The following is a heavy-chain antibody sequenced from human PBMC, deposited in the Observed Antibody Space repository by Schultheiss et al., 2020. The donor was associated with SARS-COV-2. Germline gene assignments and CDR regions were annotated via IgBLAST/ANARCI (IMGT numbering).Heavy chain of an antibody. CDR3: ARDHHAEGVDV. CDR2: IWYDGSNK. CDR1: GFTFDDYV. J-gene: IGHJ6*02. V-gene: IGHV3-33*08. Sequence: GGSLRLSCAASGFTFDDYVMHWVRQAPGKGLEWVAVIWYDGSNKYYADSVKGRFTISRDNAKNSLYLQMNSLRAEDTAVYYCARDHHAEGVDVWGQGTTVTVSS. D-gene: IGHD1-14*01.